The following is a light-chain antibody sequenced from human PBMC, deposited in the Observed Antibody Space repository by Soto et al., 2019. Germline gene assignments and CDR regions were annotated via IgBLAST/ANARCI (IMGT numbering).Light chain of an antibody. V-gene: IGKV4-1*01. J-gene: IGKJ5*01. CDR3: QQYRDTIT. Sequence: DIVMTQSPDSLAVSLGERATINCKSSQSVIDTSNNRNSLAWYQQKPGQPPKLLFYGASTRVSGVPGRFSGSGSGTDFSLTISSLQAEDVAVYYCQQYRDTITFGQGTRLELK. CDR1: QSVIDTSNNRNS. CDR2: GAS.